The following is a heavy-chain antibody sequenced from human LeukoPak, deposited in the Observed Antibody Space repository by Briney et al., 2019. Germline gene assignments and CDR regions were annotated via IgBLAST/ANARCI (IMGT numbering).Heavy chain of an antibody. V-gene: IGHV5-51*01. CDR2: IYPGDSDT. J-gene: IGHJ4*02. Sequence: GESLKISCKGSGYSFTSYWIGWVRQMPGKGLEWMGIIYPGDSDTRYSPSFQGQVTISADKSISTAYLQWSSLKASDTAMYYCARIMAYARSRWEKVDYFDYWGQGTLVTVSS. CDR1: GYSFTSYW. CDR3: ARIMAYARSRWEKVDYFDY. D-gene: IGHD2-8*01.